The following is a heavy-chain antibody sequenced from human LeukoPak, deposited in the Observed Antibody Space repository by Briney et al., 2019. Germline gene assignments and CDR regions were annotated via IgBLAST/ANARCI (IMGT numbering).Heavy chain of an antibody. CDR2: ISRSGSTI. CDR1: GFTFSSYE. CDR3: ARFRPDQTDWYFDL. J-gene: IGHJ2*01. Sequence: GGSLRLSCAPSGFTFSSYEMNWVRQAPGKALEWGSYISRSGSTIYYADSVKGRFTISRDNAKNSLYLQMNSLRAEDTAVYYCARFRPDQTDWYFDLWGRGTLVTVSS. V-gene: IGHV3-48*03. D-gene: IGHD6-6*01.